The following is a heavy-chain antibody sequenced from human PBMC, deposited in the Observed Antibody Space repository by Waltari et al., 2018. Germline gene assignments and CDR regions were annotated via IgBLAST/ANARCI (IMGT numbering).Heavy chain of an antibody. CDR3: ATFLQSISTEHAFDI. CDR1: GDTLTQLS. J-gene: IGHJ3*02. CDR2: FDPDDGET. D-gene: IGHD4-17*01. Sequence: QVHLVQSGAEVRKPGASVKVSCKLSGDTLTQLSMHWVRQAPGKGLEWMGSFDPDDGETMYAQKFQGRVTVTEDTSTDTAYMGLSSLRSDDTGVYYCATFLQSISTEHAFDIWGQGTLVTVSP. V-gene: IGHV1-24*01.